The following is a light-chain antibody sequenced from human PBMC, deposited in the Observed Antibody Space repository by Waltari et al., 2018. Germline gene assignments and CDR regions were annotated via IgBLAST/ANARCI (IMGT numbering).Light chain of an antibody. CDR1: QSISSW. V-gene: IGKV1-5*03. CDR2: KAS. Sequence: DVQMTQSPSTLSASVGDRVTITCRASQSISSWLAWYQQKPGKAPKFLIYKASNLDSGVPSRFSCSGSGTEFTLTISSLQPDDFATYYCQQYNTYSLTFGGGTKVEIK. CDR3: QQYNTYSLT. J-gene: IGKJ4*01.